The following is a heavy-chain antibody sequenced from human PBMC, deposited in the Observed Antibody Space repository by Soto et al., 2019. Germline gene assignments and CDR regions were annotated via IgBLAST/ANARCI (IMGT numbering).Heavy chain of an antibody. V-gene: IGHV1-46*03. Sequence: ASVKVSCKASGYTFTSYYMHWVRQAPGQGIEWMGIINPSGGSTSYAQKFQGRVTMTRDTSTSTVYMELSSRRSEDTAGDYWDIFRGCSGFPDAFDISGQGTMVTVSS. CDR1: GYTFTSYY. J-gene: IGHJ3*02. D-gene: IGHD6-19*01. CDR2: INPSGGST. CDR3: DIFRGCSGFPDAFDI.